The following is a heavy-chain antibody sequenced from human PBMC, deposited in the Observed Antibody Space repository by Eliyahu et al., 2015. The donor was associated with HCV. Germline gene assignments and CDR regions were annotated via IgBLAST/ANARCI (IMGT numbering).Heavy chain of an antibody. D-gene: IGHD6-19*01. J-gene: IGHJ1*01. CDR2: INLSGGGT. Sequence: QVQLVQSGAEVKKPGASVKVSCKASGYTFTNYYIHWVRQAPGQGLEWMGIINLSGGGTTYAQKFQGRVTMTRDTSTSTVYMDLSSLRSDDTAVYYCARGTLIAVAGLEYFQHWGQGTLVTVSS. CDR3: ARGTLIAVAGLEYFQH. CDR1: GYTFTNYY. V-gene: IGHV1-46*01.